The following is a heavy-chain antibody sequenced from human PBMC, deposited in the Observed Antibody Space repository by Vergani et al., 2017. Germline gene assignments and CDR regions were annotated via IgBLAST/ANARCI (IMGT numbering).Heavy chain of an antibody. CDR3: ARGRLKIEGVTSNWFDP. CDR2: ISASNGNT. J-gene: IGHJ5*02. Sequence: QVQLVQSGTEVKKPGASVKVSCKASGYTFTTYGISWVRQAPGQGLEWMGWISASNGNTNYAQKLLDRVTMTTDRSTSTAYMELRSLRSDDTAVYYCARGRLKIEGVTSNWFDPWGQGTLVTVSS. D-gene: IGHD1-26*01. V-gene: IGHV1-18*01. CDR1: GYTFTTYG.